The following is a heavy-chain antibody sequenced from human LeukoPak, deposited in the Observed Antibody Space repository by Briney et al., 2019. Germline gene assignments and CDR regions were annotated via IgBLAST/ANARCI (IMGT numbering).Heavy chain of an antibody. V-gene: IGHV3-23*01. D-gene: IGHD3-10*01. CDR2: ISGSGGST. CDR3: GKSRVDYYYMDV. CDR1: GFTFSSYA. J-gene: IGHJ6*03. Sequence: GGSLRLSCAASGFTFSSYAMSWVRQAPGKGLEWVSAISGSGGSTYYADSVKGRFTISRDNSKNTLYLQMNSLRAEDTAVYYCGKSRVDYYYMDVWGKGTTVTVSS.